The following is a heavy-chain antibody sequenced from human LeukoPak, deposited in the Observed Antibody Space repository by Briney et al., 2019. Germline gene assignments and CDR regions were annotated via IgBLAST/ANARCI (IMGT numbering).Heavy chain of an antibody. V-gene: IGHV1-69*06. CDR1: GGTFSSYA. CDR3: ARDKRYSSGWSGGAFDI. Sequence: ASVKVSCKASGGTFSSYAISWVRQAPGQGLEWMGGIIPIFGTANYAQKFQGRVTITADKPTSTAYMELSSLRSEDTAVYYCARDKRYSSGWSGGAFDIWGQGTMVTVSS. J-gene: IGHJ3*02. D-gene: IGHD6-19*01. CDR2: IIPIFGTA.